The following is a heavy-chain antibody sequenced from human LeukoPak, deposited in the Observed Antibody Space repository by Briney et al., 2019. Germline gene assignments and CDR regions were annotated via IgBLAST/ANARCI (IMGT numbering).Heavy chain of an antibody. J-gene: IGHJ6*03. CDR3: ARHSGYGAYYYYYMDV. D-gene: IGHD5-12*01. V-gene: IGHV4-30-2*01. CDR2: IYHSGST. CDR1: GGSISSGGYS. Sequence: PSQTLSLTCAVSGGSISSGGYSWSWIRQPPGKGLEWIGYIYHSGSTYYNPSLKSRVTISVDTSKNQFSLKLSSVTAADTAVYYCARHSGYGAYYYYYMDVWGKGTTVTVSS.